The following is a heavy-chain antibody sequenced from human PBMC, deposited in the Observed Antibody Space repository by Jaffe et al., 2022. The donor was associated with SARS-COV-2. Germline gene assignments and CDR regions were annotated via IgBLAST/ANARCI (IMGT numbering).Heavy chain of an antibody. J-gene: IGHJ4*02. Sequence: EVQLVESGGGLVKPGGSLRLSCAASGFTFSNAWMSWVRQAPGKGLEWVGRIKSKTDGGTTDYAAPVKGRFTISRDDSKNTLYLQMNSLKTEDTAVYYCTTSMDYIVVVTAGGYWGQGTLVTVSS. CDR3: TTSMDYIVVVTAGGY. D-gene: IGHD2-21*02. CDR2: IKSKTDGGTT. CDR1: GFTFSNAW. V-gene: IGHV3-15*01.